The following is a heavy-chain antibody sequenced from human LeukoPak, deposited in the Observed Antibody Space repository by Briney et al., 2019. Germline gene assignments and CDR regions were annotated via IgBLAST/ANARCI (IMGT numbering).Heavy chain of an antibody. J-gene: IGHJ4*02. D-gene: IGHD3-22*01. CDR1: GGSFSGYY. V-gene: IGHV4-34*01. CDR2: INHSGST. CDR3: ARYDNISLAN. Sequence: PSETLSLTCAVYGGSFSGYYWGWIRQPPGKGLEWIGEINHSGSTNYNPSLKSRVTISVDTSKNQFSLKLSSVTAADTAVYYCARYDNISLANWGQGTLVTVSS.